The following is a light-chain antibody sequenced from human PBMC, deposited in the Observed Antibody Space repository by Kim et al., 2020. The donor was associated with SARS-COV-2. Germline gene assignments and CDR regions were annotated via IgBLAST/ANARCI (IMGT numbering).Light chain of an antibody. V-gene: IGLV2-8*01. CDR2: EVS. Sequence: GQSVTISCTGTSSDVGGYNSVSWYQQHPGKAPKVMIYEVSKRPSGVPDRFSGSKSGNTASLTVSGLQAEDEADYYCSSYAGSNNLVFGGGTQLTVL. J-gene: IGLJ3*02. CDR3: SSYAGSNNLV. CDR1: SSDVGGYNS.